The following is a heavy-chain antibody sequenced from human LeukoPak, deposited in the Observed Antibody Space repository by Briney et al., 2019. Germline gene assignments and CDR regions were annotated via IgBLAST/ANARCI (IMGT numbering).Heavy chain of an antibody. V-gene: IGHV4-59*01. CDR1: GGSISSYY. CDR2: TYYSAST. D-gene: IGHD3-10*01. J-gene: IGHJ6*02. Sequence: SETLSLTCTVSGGSISSYYWSWIRQPPGKGPEWIGYTYYSASTNYNPSRKSRVTISVDTSKNQFSLKLSSVTAADTAVYYCARDRTMVRGAQYYYYYYGMDVWGQGTTVTVSS. CDR3: ARDRTMVRGAQYYYYYYGMDV.